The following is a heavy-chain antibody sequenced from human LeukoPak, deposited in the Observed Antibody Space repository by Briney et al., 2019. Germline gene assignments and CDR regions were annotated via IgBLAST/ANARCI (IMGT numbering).Heavy chain of an antibody. D-gene: IGHD3-10*01. V-gene: IGHV3-21*01. J-gene: IGHJ4*02. CDR2: ISSSSSYI. CDR3: ARDDAYGSGSYRFIDY. CDR1: GFTFSSYS. Sequence: PGGSLRLFCAASGFTFSSYSMNWVRQAPGKGLEWVSSISSSSSYIYYADSVKGRFTISRDNAKNSLYLQMNSLRAEDTAVYYCARDDAYGSGSYRFIDYWGQGTLVTVSS.